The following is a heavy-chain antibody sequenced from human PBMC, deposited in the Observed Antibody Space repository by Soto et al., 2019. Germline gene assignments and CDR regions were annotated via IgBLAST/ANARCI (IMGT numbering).Heavy chain of an antibody. CDR3: ARETSAYEIDY. D-gene: IGHD5-12*01. CDR1: GFIFSGYA. Sequence: QVQLVESGGVVVQPGKSLRLSCVASGFIFSGYAMHWVRQAPGKGLEWVAVISCDANTKYYVDSVKGGFTISRDNSKNTLYVNMNSLSAEDTVLYYCARETSAYEIDYWGQGTLVIVS. J-gene: IGHJ4*02. CDR2: ISCDANTK. V-gene: IGHV3-30-3*01.